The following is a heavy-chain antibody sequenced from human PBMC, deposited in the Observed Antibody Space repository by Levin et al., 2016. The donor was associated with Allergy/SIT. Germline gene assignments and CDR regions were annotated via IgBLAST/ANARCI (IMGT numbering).Heavy chain of an antibody. Sequence: SETLSLTCTVSGGSISSGAYYWSWIRQHPGKGLEWIGYIYYSGSTYYNPSLKSRVTISVDTSKNQFSLKLSSVTAADTAVYYCARDGRQNAFDIWGQGTMVTVSS. V-gene: IGHV4-31*03. CDR2: IYYSGST. J-gene: IGHJ3*02. CDR1: GGSISSGAYY. CDR3: ARDGRQNAFDI.